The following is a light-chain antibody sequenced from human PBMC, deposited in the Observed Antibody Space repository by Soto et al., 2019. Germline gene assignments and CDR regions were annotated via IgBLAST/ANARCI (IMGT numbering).Light chain of an antibody. V-gene: IGKV3-15*01. J-gene: IGKJ1*01. CDR2: DAS. CDR3: QQYNNWPQT. CDR1: QSLRSS. Sequence: ETMMTQSPDTLSVSLGERATLSCRASQSLRSSLAWYQQKPGQAPRLLIYDASTRATGIPARFSGSGSGADFTLTISGLQSKDFAVYHCQQYNNWPQTFGQGTKVDIK.